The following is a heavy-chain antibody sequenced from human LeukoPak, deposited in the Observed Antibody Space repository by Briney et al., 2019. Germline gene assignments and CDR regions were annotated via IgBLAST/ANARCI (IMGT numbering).Heavy chain of an antibody. CDR2: ISAYNGNT. CDR3: ARKYDSSGYSAFDI. V-gene: IGHV1-18*01. J-gene: IGHJ3*02. Sequence: GASVKVSCKASGYTFTSYGISWVRQAPGQGLEWMGWISAYNGNTNYAQKLQGRVTMTTDTSTSTAYMELRSLRSDDTAVYYCARKYDSSGYSAFDIWGQGTMVTVSS. CDR1: GYTFTSYG. D-gene: IGHD3-22*01.